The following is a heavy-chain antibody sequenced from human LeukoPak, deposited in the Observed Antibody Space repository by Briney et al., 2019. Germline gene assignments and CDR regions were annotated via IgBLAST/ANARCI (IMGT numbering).Heavy chain of an antibody. Sequence: GGSLRLSCAASGFTFSSYSMNWVRQAPGKGLEWVSSISSSSSYIYYADSVKGRFTISRDNAKNSLYLQMNSLTAEDTAVYYCAREEEDQLQFWAYYYYYGMDVWGQGTTVTVSS. CDR1: GFTFSSYS. D-gene: IGHD5-24*01. CDR2: ISSSSSYI. CDR3: AREEEDQLQFWAYYYYYGMDV. V-gene: IGHV3-21*01. J-gene: IGHJ6*02.